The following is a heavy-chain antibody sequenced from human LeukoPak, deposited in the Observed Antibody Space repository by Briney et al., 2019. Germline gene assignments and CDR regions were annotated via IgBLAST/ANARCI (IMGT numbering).Heavy chain of an antibody. CDR3: ARAHHFYDFWSGYYVPYYLDY. J-gene: IGHJ4*02. CDR1: GFTFSSYW. D-gene: IGHD3-3*01. CDR2: IKQDGSEK. V-gene: IGHV3-7*01. Sequence: GGSLRLSCAASGFTFSSYWMSWVRQAPGKGLEWVANIKQDGSEKYYVDSVKGRFTISRDNAKNSLYLQMNSLRAEDTAVYYCARAHHFYDFWSGYYVPYYLDYWGQGTLVTVSS.